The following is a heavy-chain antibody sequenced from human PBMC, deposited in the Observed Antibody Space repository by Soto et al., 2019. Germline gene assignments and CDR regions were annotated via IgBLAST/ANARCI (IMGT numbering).Heavy chain of an antibody. CDR1: GGSISSGDYY. J-gene: IGHJ4*02. D-gene: IGHD2-15*01. V-gene: IGHV4-30-4*01. Sequence: QVQLQESGPGLVKPSQTLSLTCTVSGGSISSGDYYWSWIRQPPGKGLEWIGYIYYSGSTYYNPSLKSRVTISVDTSKNQFSLKLSSVTAADTAVYYCARVTVRGGSCYCIDYWGQGTLVTVSS. CDR3: ARVTVRGGSCYCIDY. CDR2: IYYSGST.